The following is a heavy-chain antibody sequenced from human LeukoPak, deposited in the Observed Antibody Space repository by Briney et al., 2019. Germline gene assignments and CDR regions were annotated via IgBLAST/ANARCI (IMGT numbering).Heavy chain of an antibody. CDR2: INHSGSA. CDR3: ARGLKGYYYGSGSYYNRDYYYYYYMDV. CDR1: GGSFSGYY. Sequence: SETLSLTCAVYGGSFSGYYWSWIRQPPGKGLEWIGEINHSGSANYNPSLKSRVTISVDTSKNQFSLKLSSVTAADTAVYYCARGLKGYYYGSGSYYNRDYYYYYYMDVWGQGTLVTVSS. J-gene: IGHJ6*03. D-gene: IGHD3-10*01. V-gene: IGHV4-34*01.